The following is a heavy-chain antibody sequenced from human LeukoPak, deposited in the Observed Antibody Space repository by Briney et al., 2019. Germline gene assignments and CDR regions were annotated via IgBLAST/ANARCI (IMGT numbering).Heavy chain of an antibody. CDR3: ATVWGGSSGGFDY. CDR2: MDPEDGET. V-gene: IGHV1-24*01. CDR1: GYSLTELS. J-gene: IGHJ4*02. D-gene: IGHD2-15*01. Sequence: ASVKVSCKASGYSLTELSIHWVRQAPGKGLEWMGGMDPEDGETLYAQNLQGRVTMTEDTSTDTAYMELSSLRSEDTAVYYCATVWGGSSGGFDYWGQGTLVTVSS.